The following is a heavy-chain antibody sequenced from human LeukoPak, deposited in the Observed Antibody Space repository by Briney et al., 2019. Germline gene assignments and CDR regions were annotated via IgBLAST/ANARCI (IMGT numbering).Heavy chain of an antibody. CDR3: ARGPGAYNFDYYFDH. Sequence: GGSLRPSCAASGFTFSTYWMNWVRQAPGKGLEWVASIKEDGSEKYYVDSVKGRFTISRDNAENTLSLEMKGLRAEDTAMYYCARGPGAYNFDYYFDHGAQGPL. J-gene: IGHJ4*02. D-gene: IGHD1-1*01. CDR1: GFTFSTYW. CDR2: IKEDGSEK. V-gene: IGHV3-7*01.